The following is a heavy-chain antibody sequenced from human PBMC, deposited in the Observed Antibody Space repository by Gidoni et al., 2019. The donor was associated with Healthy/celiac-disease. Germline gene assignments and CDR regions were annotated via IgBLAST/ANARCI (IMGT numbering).Heavy chain of an antibody. CDR2: ISWKSGSI. J-gene: IGHJ4*02. CDR1: GFTFDDYA. Sequence: VQLVESGGGMVQHARSLRLSCAASGFTFDDYAMHLVRQAAGKGLEWVAGISWKSGSIGYADSVKGRFTSSRYNAKKYLYLQMNSLRAEDMALYYCAKDTSPYGDYYFDYWGQGTLVTVSS. D-gene: IGHD3-16*01. CDR3: AKDTSPYGDYYFDY. V-gene: IGHV3-9*03.